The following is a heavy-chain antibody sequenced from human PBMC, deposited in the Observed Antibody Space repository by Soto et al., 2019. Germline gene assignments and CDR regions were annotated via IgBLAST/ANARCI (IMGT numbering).Heavy chain of an antibody. Sequence: GGSLRLSCAASGLTFSSYVMHWVRQAPGKGLEWVAVISYDGSNKYYADSVKGRFTISRDNSKNTLYLQMNSLRAEDTAVYYCAKDLEYSSSSRAFYYYYGMDVWGQGTTVTVSS. J-gene: IGHJ6*02. CDR3: AKDLEYSSSSRAFYYYYGMDV. CDR1: GLTFSSYV. CDR2: ISYDGSNK. D-gene: IGHD6-6*01. V-gene: IGHV3-30*18.